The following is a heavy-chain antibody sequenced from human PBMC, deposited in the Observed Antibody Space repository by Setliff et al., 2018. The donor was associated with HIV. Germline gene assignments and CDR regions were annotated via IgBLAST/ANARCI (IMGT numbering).Heavy chain of an antibody. D-gene: IGHD3-10*01. CDR1: GHSISSDYY. J-gene: IGHJ4*02. V-gene: IGHV4-38-2*01. Sequence: SETLSLTCVVSGHSISSDYYWGWIRQSPGKGLVWIGSVYHGGTTRYSPSLKSRITISIDTSKNQFSLQLSSVTAADTAVYYCARLSTTSRDFDSWGQGTLVTVSS. CDR2: VYHGGTT. CDR3: ARLSTTSRDFDS.